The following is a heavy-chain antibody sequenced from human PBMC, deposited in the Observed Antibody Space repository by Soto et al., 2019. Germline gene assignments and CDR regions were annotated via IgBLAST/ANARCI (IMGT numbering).Heavy chain of an antibody. V-gene: IGHV4-59*12. CDR3: ARDIIAVAAGGFDP. CDR1: GGSISSYY. D-gene: IGHD6-19*01. Sequence: PSETLFLTCTVSGGSISSYYWSWIRQPPGKGLEWIGDIYYSDSTNYNPSLKSRVIISVDKSKNQFSLKLRSVTAADTAVYYCARDIIAVAAGGFDPWGQGTLVTVSS. J-gene: IGHJ5*02. CDR2: IYYSDST.